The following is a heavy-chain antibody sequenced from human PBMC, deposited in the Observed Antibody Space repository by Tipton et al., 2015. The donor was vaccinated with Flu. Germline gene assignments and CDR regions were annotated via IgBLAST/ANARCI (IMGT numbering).Heavy chain of an antibody. Sequence: TLSLTCTVSGGSISSYYWSWIRQPAGKGLEWIGRIYTSGSTNYNPSLKSRVTISVDTSKNQFSLKLSSVTAADTAEYYCARDHHSSSAFLVYYYGMDVWGQGTTVTVSS. V-gene: IGHV4-4*07. D-gene: IGHD6-6*01. CDR3: ARDHHSSSAFLVYYYGMDV. CDR1: GGSISSYY. CDR2: IYTSGST. J-gene: IGHJ6*02.